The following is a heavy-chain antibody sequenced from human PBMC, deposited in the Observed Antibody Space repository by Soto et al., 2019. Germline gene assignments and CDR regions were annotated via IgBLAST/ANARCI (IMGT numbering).Heavy chain of an antibody. CDR3: AREGINYDILTGYPLAYYYGMDV. Sequence: PWGSLRLSCAASGFTFIDHYIDFFRHSAFKGREWVVRTRNKANSYTTEYAASVKGRFTISRDDSKNSLYLQMNSLKTEDTAVYYCAREGINYDILTGYPLAYYYGMDVWGQGTTVTVSS. J-gene: IGHJ6*02. CDR2: TRNKANSYTT. D-gene: IGHD3-9*01. V-gene: IGHV3-72*01. CDR1: GFTFIDHY.